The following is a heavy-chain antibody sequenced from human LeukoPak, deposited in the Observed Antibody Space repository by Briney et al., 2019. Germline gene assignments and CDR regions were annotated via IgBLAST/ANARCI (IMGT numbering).Heavy chain of an antibody. J-gene: IGHJ4*02. CDR2: IIPIFGTA. D-gene: IGHD7-27*01. CDR3: ARAHDNWGIDY. V-gene: IGHV1-69*06. CDR1: GGTLSSYA. Sequence: ASVKVSCKASGGTLSSYAISWVRQAPGQGLEWMGGIIPIFGTANYAQKFQGRVTITADKSTSTAYMELSSLRSEDTAVYYCARAHDNWGIDYWGQGTLVTVSS.